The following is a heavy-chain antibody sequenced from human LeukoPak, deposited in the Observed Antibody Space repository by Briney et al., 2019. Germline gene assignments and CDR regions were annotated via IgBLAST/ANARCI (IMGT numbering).Heavy chain of an antibody. CDR1: GGSFSGYY. J-gene: IGHJ1*01. CDR3: ARGCVVRGKRSKEYFQH. D-gene: IGHD3-10*01. Sequence: SETLSLTCAVYGGSFSGYYWSWIRQPPGKGLEWIGEINHSGSTNYNPSLKSRVTISVDTPKNQFSLKLSSVTAADTAVYYCARGCVVRGKRSKEYFQHWGQGTLVTVSS. CDR2: INHSGST. V-gene: IGHV4-34*01.